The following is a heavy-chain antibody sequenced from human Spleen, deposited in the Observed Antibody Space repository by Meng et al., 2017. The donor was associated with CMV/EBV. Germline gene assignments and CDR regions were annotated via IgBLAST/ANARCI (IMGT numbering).Heavy chain of an antibody. J-gene: IGHJ5*02. D-gene: IGHD6-13*01. V-gene: IGHV1-2*02. CDR1: GYTFTGYY. Sequence: ASVKVSCKASGYTFTGYYMHWVRQAPGQGLEWMGWINPDSGGTNYAQNFQGRVTMTRDTSISTAYMELSRLRSDDTAVYYCARDFSSSWYDRWFDPWGQGTLVTVSS. CDR3: ARDFSSSWYDRWFDP. CDR2: INPDSGGT.